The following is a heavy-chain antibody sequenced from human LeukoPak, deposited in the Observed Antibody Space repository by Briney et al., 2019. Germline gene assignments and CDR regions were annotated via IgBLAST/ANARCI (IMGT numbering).Heavy chain of an antibody. D-gene: IGHD3-3*01. CDR1: GITLSNYG. CDR3: AKRGVVIRVFLVGFHKEAYYFES. CDR2: ISGSGGGT. V-gene: IGHV3-23*01. Sequence: GGSLRLSCAVSGITLSNYGMSWVRQAPGKGLEWVAGISGSGGGTSYADSVKGRFTISRDNAKNTLFLQMNSLRVEDTAVYFCAKRGVVIRVFLVGFHKEAYYFESWGQGAQVTVST. J-gene: IGHJ4*02.